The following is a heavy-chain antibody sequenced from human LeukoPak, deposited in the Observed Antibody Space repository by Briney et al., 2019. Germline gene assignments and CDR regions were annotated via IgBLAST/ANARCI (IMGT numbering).Heavy chain of an antibody. CDR1: GYTLTELS. J-gene: IGHJ4*02. CDR3: VAEVIEVTMGDY. Sequence: GASVKVSCKVSGYTLTELSMHWVRQAPGKGLEWMGGFDPEDAETIYAQEFEGRVIMTEDTATETAYMELSSLKSEDTAVYYCVAEVIEVTMGDYWGQGTLVTVSP. CDR2: FDPEDAET. V-gene: IGHV1-24*01. D-gene: IGHD4-11*01.